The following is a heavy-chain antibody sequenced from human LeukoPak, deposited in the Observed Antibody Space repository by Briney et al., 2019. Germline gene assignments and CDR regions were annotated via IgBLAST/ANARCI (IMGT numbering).Heavy chain of an antibody. CDR3: ARDKGDIVATPWFDP. CDR2: IIPIFGTA. CDR1: GGTFSSYA. J-gene: IGHJ5*02. V-gene: IGHV1-69*05. D-gene: IGHD5-12*01. Sequence: SVKVSCKASGGTFSSYAISWVRQAPGQGLEWMGGIIPIFGTANYAQKFQGRVTITTDESTSTAYMELSSLRAEDTAVYYCARDKGDIVATPWFDPWGQGTLVTVSS.